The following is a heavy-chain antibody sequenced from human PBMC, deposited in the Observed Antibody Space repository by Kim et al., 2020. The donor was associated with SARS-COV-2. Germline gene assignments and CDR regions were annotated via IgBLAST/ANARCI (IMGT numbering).Heavy chain of an antibody. D-gene: IGHD1-26*01. V-gene: IGHV4-39*01. Sequence: PPLKSRVPISVDTAKNQFSLKLSSVTAADTAVYYCARHIWDGYNLLLFDYWGQGTLVTVSS. CDR3: ARHIWDGYNLLLFDY. J-gene: IGHJ4*02.